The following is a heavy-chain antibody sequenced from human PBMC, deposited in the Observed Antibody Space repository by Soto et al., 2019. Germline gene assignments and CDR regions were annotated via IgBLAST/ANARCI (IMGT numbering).Heavy chain of an antibody. V-gene: IGHV3-23*04. J-gene: IGHJ1*01. D-gene: IGHD4-17*01. CDR1: GFTCKDCA. Sequence: EVQLVESGAGFVQPAGALTPSRSTSGFTCKDCATSWVRQAPVKGLEWVSCISGRGGATYYTDAVVSRFTISKDCSKNTVSLQMTGLRVDDTAFYYCATTRTAFYRYNVDSWRQGALATVS. CDR2: ISGRGGAT. CDR3: ATTRTAFYRYNVDS.